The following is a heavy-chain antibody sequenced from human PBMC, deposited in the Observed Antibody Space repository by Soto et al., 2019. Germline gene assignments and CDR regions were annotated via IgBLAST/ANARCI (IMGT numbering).Heavy chain of an antibody. D-gene: IGHD3-16*01. CDR2: IYRSGST. J-gene: IGHJ5*01. V-gene: IGHV4-61*01. CDR1: GASLTSGSYY. CDR3: ARWKYSYADLPGDWFDS. Sequence: QVQLQESGPGLVRPSETLSHTCTVSGASLTSGSYYWSWVRQPPGKGLEWIAYIYRSGSTNYNPSLKSRATISVDTSKNQFSLRLTSVTPADTAMYYCARWKYSYADLPGDWFDSWGQGTLVTVSS.